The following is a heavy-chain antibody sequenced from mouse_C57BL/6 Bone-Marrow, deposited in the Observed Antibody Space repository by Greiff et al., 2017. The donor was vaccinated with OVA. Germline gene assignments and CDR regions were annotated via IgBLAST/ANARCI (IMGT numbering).Heavy chain of an antibody. J-gene: IGHJ3*01. CDR3: ARPLLDGGFKGFAY. CDR1: GYTFTDYY. V-gene: IGHV1-26*01. Sequence: EVQLQQSGPELVKPGASVKISCKASGYTFTDYYMNWVKQSHGKSLELIGDINPNDGGTSYNQKFKGKATLTVDKSSSTAYMELRSLTSEDSAVYYCARPLLDGGFKGFAYWGQGTLVTVSA. CDR2: INPNDGGT. D-gene: IGHD2-1*01.